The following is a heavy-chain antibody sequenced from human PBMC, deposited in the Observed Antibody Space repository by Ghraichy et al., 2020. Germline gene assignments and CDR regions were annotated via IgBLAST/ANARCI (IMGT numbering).Heavy chain of an antibody. D-gene: IGHD1-26*01. V-gene: IGHV4-39*01. J-gene: IGHJ4*02. Sequence: SETLSLTCTVSGGSISSSSYYWGWIRQPPGKGLEWIGSIYYSGSTYYNPSLKSRVTISVDTSKNQFSLKLSSVTAADTAVYYCARHTPSGELLPPDYWGQGTLVTVSS. CDR1: GGSISSSSYY. CDR2: IYYSGST. CDR3: ARHTPSGELLPPDY.